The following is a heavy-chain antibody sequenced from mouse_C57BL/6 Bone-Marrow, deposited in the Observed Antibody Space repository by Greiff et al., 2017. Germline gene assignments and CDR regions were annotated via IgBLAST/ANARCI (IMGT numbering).Heavy chain of an antibody. CDR3: ARDGNHGAMDY. CDR2: IYPGGGYT. J-gene: IGHJ4*01. CDR1: GYTFTNYW. V-gene: IGHV1-63*01. Sequence: VQLQQSGAELVRPGPSVKMSCKVSGYTFTNYWIGWAKQRPGHGLEWIGDIYPGGGYTKYTETFKGKATLTADKSSSPAYMQCSSLTSEDSSIYYCARDGNHGAMDYWGQGTSVTVSS.